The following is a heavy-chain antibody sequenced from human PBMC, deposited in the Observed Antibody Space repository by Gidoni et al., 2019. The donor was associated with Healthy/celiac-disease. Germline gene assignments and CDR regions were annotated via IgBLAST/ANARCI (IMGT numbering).Heavy chain of an antibody. CDR1: GFTFSSYS. CDR3: ARAPDYSNYYYYYYCMDV. Sequence: EVQLVESGGGLVKPGGSLRLSCEASGFTFSSYSMNWVRQAPGKGLEWVSSISSSSSYIYYADSVKGRFTISRDNAKNSLYLQMNSLRAEDTAVYYCARAPDYSNYYYYYYCMDVWGQGTTVTVSS. J-gene: IGHJ6*02. D-gene: IGHD4-4*01. V-gene: IGHV3-21*01. CDR2: ISSSSSYI.